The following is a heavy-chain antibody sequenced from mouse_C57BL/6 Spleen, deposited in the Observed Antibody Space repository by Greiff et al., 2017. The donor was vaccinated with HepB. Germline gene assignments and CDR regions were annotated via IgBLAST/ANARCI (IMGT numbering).Heavy chain of an antibody. CDR2: ISDGGSYT. CDR1: GFTFSSYA. D-gene: IGHD2-5*01. Sequence: EVHLVESGGGLVKPGGSLKLSCAASGFTFSSYAMSWVRQTPEKRLEWVATISDGGSYTYYPDNVKGRFTISRDNAKNNLYLQMSHLKSEDTAMYYCARVWRSNYFYYFDYWGQGTTLTVSS. J-gene: IGHJ2*01. CDR3: ARVWRSNYFYYFDY. V-gene: IGHV5-4*01.